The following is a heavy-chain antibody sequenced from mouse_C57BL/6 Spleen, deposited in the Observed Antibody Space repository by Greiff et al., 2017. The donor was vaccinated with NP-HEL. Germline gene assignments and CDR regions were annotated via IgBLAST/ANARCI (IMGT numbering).Heavy chain of an antibody. CDR3: AREGDYDEYYFDY. J-gene: IGHJ2*01. D-gene: IGHD2-4*01. Sequence: EVKLMESGGGLVKPGGSLKLSCAASGFTFSDYGMHWVRQAPEKGLEWVAYISSGSSTIYYADTVKGRFTISRDNAKNTLFLQMTSLRSEDTTMYYCAREGDYDEYYFDYWGHCTTLTVSS. CDR1: GFTFSDYG. CDR2: ISSGSSTI. V-gene: IGHV5-17*01.